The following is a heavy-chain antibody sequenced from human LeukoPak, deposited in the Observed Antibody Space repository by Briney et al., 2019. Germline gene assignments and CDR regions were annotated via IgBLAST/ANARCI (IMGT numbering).Heavy chain of an antibody. D-gene: IGHD5-18*01. CDR1: GGTFSSYA. Sequence: LRASVKVSCKASGGTFSSYAISWVRQAPGQGLEWMGGIIPIFGTANYAQKFQGRVTITTDESTSTAYMELSSLRSEDTAVYYYARDAGYSYGPIYYYYMDVWGKGTTVTVSS. J-gene: IGHJ6*03. CDR2: IIPIFGTA. V-gene: IGHV1-69*05. CDR3: ARDAGYSYGPIYYYYMDV.